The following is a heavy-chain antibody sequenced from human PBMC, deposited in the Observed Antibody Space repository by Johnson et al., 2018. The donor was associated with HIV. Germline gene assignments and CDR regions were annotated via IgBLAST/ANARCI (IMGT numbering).Heavy chain of an antibody. CDR1: GFTFSSYA. CDR3: ARGHMVRGVTHAFDI. D-gene: IGHD3-10*01. V-gene: IGHV3-33*01. Sequence: VQLVESGGGVVQPGRSLRLSCAASGFTFSSYAMHWVRQDPGKGLEWVAVIWYDGSNKYYADSVKGRFTISRDNSKNTLYLQMNSLRAEDTAVYYCARGHMVRGVTHAFDIWGQGTMVTVSS. J-gene: IGHJ3*02. CDR2: IWYDGSNK.